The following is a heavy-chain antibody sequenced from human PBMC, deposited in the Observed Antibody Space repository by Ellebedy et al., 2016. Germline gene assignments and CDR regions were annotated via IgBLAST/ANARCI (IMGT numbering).Heavy chain of an antibody. V-gene: IGHV3-7*01. Sequence: GESLKISCAASGFTFSSYWMSWVRQAPGKGLEWVANIKQDGSEKYYVDSVKGRFTISRDNAKNSLYLQMNSLRAEDTAVYYCARVRWELLDAFDIWGQGTMVTVSS. CDR3: ARVRWELLDAFDI. D-gene: IGHD1-26*01. CDR2: IKQDGSEK. J-gene: IGHJ3*02. CDR1: GFTFSSYW.